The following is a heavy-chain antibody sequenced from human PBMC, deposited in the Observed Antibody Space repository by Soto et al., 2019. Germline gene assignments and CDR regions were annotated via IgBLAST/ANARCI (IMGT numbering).Heavy chain of an antibody. J-gene: IGHJ4*02. CDR3: ARGEKATLLGGD. CDR2: ANHTGST. D-gene: IGHD2-8*02. Sequence: QVQLQESGPGLVEPSDTLSLTCSVSGGSITDSYWTWIRQPPGKGLEWIGDANHTGSTNYNPSLKSRVTMSVDMSKTQFFLRLTSVTAADTAVYFCARGEKATLLGGDWGQGILVTVSS. CDR1: GGSITDSY. V-gene: IGHV4-59*07.